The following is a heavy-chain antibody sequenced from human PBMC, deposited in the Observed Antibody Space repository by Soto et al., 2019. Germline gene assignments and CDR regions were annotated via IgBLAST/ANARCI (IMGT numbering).Heavy chain of an antibody. Sequence: QVQLQQWGAGLLKPSETLSLTCAVYGGSFSGYYWSWIRQPPGKGLEWIGEINHSGSTNYNPSLKSRGTMSVDTSKNQFSLQLSSVTAADTAVYYCARAAPEADYYYGMDVWGQGTTVTVSS. CDR1: GGSFSGYY. D-gene: IGHD6-19*01. V-gene: IGHV4-34*01. CDR2: INHSGST. J-gene: IGHJ6*02. CDR3: ARAAPEADYYYGMDV.